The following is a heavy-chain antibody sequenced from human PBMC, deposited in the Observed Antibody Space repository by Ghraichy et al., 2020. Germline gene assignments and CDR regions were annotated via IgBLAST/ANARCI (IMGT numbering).Heavy chain of an antibody. D-gene: IGHD2-2*01. CDR3: MPLSSSSDAFDI. V-gene: IGHV3-74*01. J-gene: IGHJ3*02. CDR2: INSDGSST. Sequence: LSLTCAASGFTFSSYWMHWVRQAPGKGLVWVSRINSDGSSTSYADSVKGRFTISRDNAKNTLYLQMNSLRAEDTAVYYCMPLSSSSDAFDIWGQGTMVTVSS. CDR1: GFTFSSYW.